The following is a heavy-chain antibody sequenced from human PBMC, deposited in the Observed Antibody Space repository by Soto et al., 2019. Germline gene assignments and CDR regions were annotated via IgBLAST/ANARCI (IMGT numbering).Heavy chain of an antibody. CDR2: IYYSGST. J-gene: IGHJ6*02. Sequence: SETLSLTCTVSGGSISSGDDYWSWIRQPPGKGLEWIGYIYYSGSTYYNPSLKSRVTISVDTSKNQFSLKLSSVTAADTAVYYCARARGFDYYYYYGMDVWGQGTTVTVSS. D-gene: IGHD3-3*01. CDR1: GGSISSGDDY. CDR3: ARARGFDYYYYYGMDV. V-gene: IGHV4-30-4*01.